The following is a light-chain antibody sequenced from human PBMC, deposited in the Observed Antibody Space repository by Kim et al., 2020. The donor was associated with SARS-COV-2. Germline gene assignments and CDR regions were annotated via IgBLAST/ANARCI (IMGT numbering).Light chain of an antibody. CDR1: QSVSSH. CDR2: AAS. Sequence: EVLMTQSPATLSVSPGERATLSCRASQSVSSHLAWYQQKRGQAPRLLLYAASTRATGIPARFSGTGSGTEFALTISSLQSEDFAVYYCQQYNYWPLAFGGETKVDIK. CDR3: QQYNYWPLA. J-gene: IGKJ4*01. V-gene: IGKV3-15*01.